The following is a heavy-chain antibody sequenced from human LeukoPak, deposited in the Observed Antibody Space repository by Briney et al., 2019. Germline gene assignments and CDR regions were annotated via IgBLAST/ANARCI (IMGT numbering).Heavy chain of an antibody. J-gene: IGHJ4*02. CDR3: AGGGSSSWYFYFDY. CDR2: IYSGGST. CDR1: GFTVSSNY. Sequence: GGSLRLSCAASGFTVSSNYMSWVRQAPGKGLEWVSVIYSGGSTYYADSVKGRFTISRDNSKNTLYLQMNSLRAEDTAVYYCAGGGSSSWYFYFDYWGQGTLVTVSS. V-gene: IGHV3-53*01. D-gene: IGHD6-13*01.